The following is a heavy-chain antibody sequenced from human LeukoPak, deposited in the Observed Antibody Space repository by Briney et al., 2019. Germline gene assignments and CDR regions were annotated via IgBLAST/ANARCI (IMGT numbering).Heavy chain of an antibody. V-gene: IGHV3-48*01. Sequence: GGSLRLSCAASGFTFSSYSMNWVRQAPGKGLEWVSYISSSSSSTIYYADSVKGRFTISRDNAKNSLYLQMNSLRAEDTAVYYCARGSGSDYYYYYGMDVWGQGTTVTVSS. CDR3: ARGSGSDYYYYYGMDV. CDR2: ISSSSSSTI. CDR1: GFTFSSYS. J-gene: IGHJ6*02. D-gene: IGHD1-14*01.